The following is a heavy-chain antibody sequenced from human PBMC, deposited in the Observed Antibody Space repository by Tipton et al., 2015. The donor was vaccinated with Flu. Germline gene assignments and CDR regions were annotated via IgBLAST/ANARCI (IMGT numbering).Heavy chain of an antibody. Sequence: SLRLSCAASGFTFSTYCMSWVRQAPGRGLEWVANINQGGSETYYVDSVKGRFTVSRDNAKNSLFLQMNSLSAEDTAIYYCARGSTQYWFDRNGPIGGIDFWGLGTLVTVSS. D-gene: IGHD3-22*01. V-gene: IGHV3-7*01. CDR3: ARGSTQYWFDRNGPIGGIDF. CDR2: INQGGSET. CDR1: GFTFSTYC. J-gene: IGHJ4*02.